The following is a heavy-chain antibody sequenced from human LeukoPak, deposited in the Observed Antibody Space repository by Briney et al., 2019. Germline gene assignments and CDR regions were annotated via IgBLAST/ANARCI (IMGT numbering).Heavy chain of an antibody. CDR3: AKGMTTVYYFDY. CDR1: GFTFSSYA. J-gene: IGHJ4*02. V-gene: IGHV3-23*01. CDR2: ISGSGGST. Sequence: PGGSLRLSXAASGFTFSSYAMSWVRQAPGKGLEWVSAISGSGGSTYYADSVRGRFTISRDNSKNTLYLQMNSLRAEDTAVYYCAKGMTTVYYFDYWGQGTLVTVSS. D-gene: IGHD4-17*01.